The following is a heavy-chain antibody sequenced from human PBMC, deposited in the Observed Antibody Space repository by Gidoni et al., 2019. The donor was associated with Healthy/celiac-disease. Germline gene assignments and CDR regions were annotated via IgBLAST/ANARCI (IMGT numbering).Heavy chain of an antibody. D-gene: IGHD2-15*01. J-gene: IGHJ4*02. Sequence: QLQLQESGPGLVKPSETLSLTCTVSGGSISSSSYYWGWIRQPPGKGLEWIGSIYYSGSTYYNPSLNSRVTISVDTSKNQFSLKLSSVTAADTAVYYCARDGVVVAATPVEAIDYWGQGTLVTVSS. CDR2: IYYSGST. CDR1: GGSISSSSYY. V-gene: IGHV4-39*07. CDR3: ARDGVVVAATPVEAIDY.